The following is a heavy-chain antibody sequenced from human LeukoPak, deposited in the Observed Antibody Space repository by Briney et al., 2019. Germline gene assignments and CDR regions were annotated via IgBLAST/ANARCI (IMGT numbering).Heavy chain of an antibody. CDR3: ARVAVRDYGDYVGDY. J-gene: IGHJ4*02. D-gene: IGHD4-17*01. Sequence: PGGSLRLSRAASGFTVSSNYMSWVRQAPGKGLEWVSVIYSGGSTYYAGSVKGRFTISRDTSKNTLYLQMNSLRAEGTAVYYCARVAVRDYGDYVGDYWGQGTLVTVSS. V-gene: IGHV3-53*01. CDR1: GFTVSSNY. CDR2: IYSGGST.